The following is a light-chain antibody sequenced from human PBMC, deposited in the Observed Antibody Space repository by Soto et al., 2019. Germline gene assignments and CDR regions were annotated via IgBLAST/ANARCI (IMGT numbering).Light chain of an antibody. CDR1: SSNIGNND. CDR2: RNN. Sequence: QSVLTQPPSASGTPGQRVTISCSGSSSNIGNNDVFWYQQLPGTAPKLLMYRNNQRPSGVPDRFSGSKSGTSASLAISGLRSEDEADYYCAAWDDRLSGYVFGTGTKVTVL. J-gene: IGLJ1*01. V-gene: IGLV1-47*01. CDR3: AAWDDRLSGYV.